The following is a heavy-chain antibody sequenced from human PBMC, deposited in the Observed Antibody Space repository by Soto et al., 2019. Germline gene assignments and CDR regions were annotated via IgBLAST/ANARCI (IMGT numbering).Heavy chain of an antibody. D-gene: IGHD3-9*01. CDR1: GGSISSSSYY. CDR3: ARRGYDILTGYYDY. J-gene: IGHJ4*02. V-gene: IGHV4-39*01. CDR2: IYYSGST. Sequence: QLQLQESGPGLVKPSETLSLTCTVSGGSISSSSYYWGWIRQPPGKGLEWIGSIYYSGSTYYNPSLKSRVTISVDTSKNQFSLKLSSVTAADTAVYYCARRGYDILTGYYDYWGQGTLVTVSS.